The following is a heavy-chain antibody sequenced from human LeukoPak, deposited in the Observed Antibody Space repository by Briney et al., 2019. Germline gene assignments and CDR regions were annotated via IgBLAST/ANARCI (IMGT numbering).Heavy chain of an antibody. Sequence: GGSLRLSCAASGFSFSSYAMSWVRQAPGKGLEWVSSFGGSGGATDYGDSVKGRFTISRDNYKSTLYLQMNSLRVEYTAVYYCAKGYTSSTSSVAYFNYWGQGTLVTVSS. CDR2: FGGSGGAT. D-gene: IGHD6-6*01. J-gene: IGHJ4*02. V-gene: IGHV3-23*01. CDR3: AKGYTSSTSSVAYFNY. CDR1: GFSFSSYA.